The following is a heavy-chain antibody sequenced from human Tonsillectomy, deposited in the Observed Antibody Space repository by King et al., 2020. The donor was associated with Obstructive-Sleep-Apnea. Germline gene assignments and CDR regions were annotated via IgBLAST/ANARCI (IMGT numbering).Heavy chain of an antibody. Sequence: VQLVESGGGLVQPGGSLRLSCAASGFTFSSYSMNWVRQAPGKGLQWVSYISSGSSTIYYADSVKGRFTISRDNAKNSLYLQMNSLRAEDTAMYYCARDLYYGSGSPYYFDYWGQGTLVTVSS. CDR3: ARDLYYGSGSPYYFDY. J-gene: IGHJ4*02. V-gene: IGHV3-48*04. CDR1: GFTFSSYS. CDR2: ISSGSSTI. D-gene: IGHD3-10*01.